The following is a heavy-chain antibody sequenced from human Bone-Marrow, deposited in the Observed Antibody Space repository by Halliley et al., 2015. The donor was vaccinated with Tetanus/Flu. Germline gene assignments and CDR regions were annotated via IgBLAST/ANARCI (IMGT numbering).Heavy chain of an antibody. J-gene: IGHJ4*02. V-gene: IGHV4-34*01. Sequence: IGEIHHGGSTNYHPPPKSRVHLSLDTSKNHFPLNRNSVPAADTAVYYCARRPDVVVVPSALDYWGQGTLVTVSS. CDR3: ARRPDVVVVPSALDY. D-gene: IGHD2-2*01. CDR2: IHHGGST.